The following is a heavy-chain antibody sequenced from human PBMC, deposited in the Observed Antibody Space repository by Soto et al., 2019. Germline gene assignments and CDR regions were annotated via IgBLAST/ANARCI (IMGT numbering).Heavy chain of an antibody. CDR2: VSYDGSNK. D-gene: IGHD6-6*01. V-gene: IGHV3-30-3*01. CDR3: ARDPTDLEARRRFYYGLNV. J-gene: IGHJ6*02. Sequence: PGESLKISCAASGFIFSSFAMHWVRQAPGKGLEWVAIVSYDGSNKNYADSVKGRFTISRDNSKNTLYLQMNSLRDEDTAVYYCARDPTDLEARRRFYYGLNVWGQGTTVTVSS. CDR1: GFIFSSFA.